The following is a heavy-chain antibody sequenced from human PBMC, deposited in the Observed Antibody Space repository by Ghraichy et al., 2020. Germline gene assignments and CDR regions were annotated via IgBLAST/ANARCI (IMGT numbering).Heavy chain of an antibody. V-gene: IGHV3-48*01. CDR2: ISASSSTM. CDR1: GFTLSNYN. CDR3: ARDGAITGRFNYFDP. D-gene: IGHD1-20*01. Sequence: GGSLRLSCAVSGFTLSNYNMHWVRQATGKGLEWVSYISASSSTMYYADSVKGRFIISRDNARNSLYLQINSLGAEDTAVYYCARDGAITGRFNYFDPWGQGTLVTVSS. J-gene: IGHJ5*02.